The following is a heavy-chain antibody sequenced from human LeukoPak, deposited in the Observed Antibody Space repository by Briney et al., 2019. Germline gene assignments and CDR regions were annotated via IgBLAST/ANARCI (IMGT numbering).Heavy chain of an antibody. CDR2: IYHSGST. D-gene: IGHD6-13*01. V-gene: IGHV4-4*02. CDR3: ARELAAAGYRKFDY. Sequence: SETLSLTCAVSGGSISSSNWWSWVRQPPGKGLEWIGEIYHSGSTSYDPSLKSRVTISVDKSKNQFSLKLSSVTAADTAVYYCARELAAAGYRKFDYWGQGTLVTVSS. CDR1: GGSISSSNW. J-gene: IGHJ4*02.